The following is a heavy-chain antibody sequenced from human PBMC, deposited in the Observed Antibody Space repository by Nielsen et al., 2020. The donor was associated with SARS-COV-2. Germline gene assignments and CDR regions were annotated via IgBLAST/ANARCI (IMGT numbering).Heavy chain of an antibody. CDR2: IYYSGST. J-gene: IGHJ6*03. Sequence: SETLSLTCTVSGGSISSGDYYWNWVRQPPGKGLEWIGHIYYSGSTNYNPSLKSRVTISVDTSKNQFSLKLSSVTAADTAVYYCARDQLWSSGYMDVWGKGTTVTVSS. V-gene: IGHV4-30-4*01. D-gene: IGHD5-18*01. CDR3: ARDQLWSSGYMDV. CDR1: GGSISSGDYY.